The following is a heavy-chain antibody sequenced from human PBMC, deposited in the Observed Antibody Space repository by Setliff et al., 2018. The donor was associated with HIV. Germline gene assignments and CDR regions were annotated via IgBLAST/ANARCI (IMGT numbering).Heavy chain of an antibody. V-gene: IGHV1-69*05. CDR1: GYTFTGYY. CDR3: ARSPRYSSGWYDSYFDQ. J-gene: IGHJ4*02. CDR2: SIPMYGTS. D-gene: IGHD6-19*01. Sequence: GPSVKVSCKASGYTFTGYYVHWVRQAPGLGLEWMGWSIPMYGTSNYAQKVQGRVTITTDESTSTAYMELSRLRSDDTAVYYCARSPRYSSGWYDSYFDQWGQGTLVTVSS.